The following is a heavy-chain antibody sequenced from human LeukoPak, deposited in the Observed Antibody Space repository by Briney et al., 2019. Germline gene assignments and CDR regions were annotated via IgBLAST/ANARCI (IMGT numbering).Heavy chain of an antibody. D-gene: IGHD1-26*01. CDR3: AKFESGRGPFDY. J-gene: IGHJ4*02. Sequence: GRSLRLSCAASGFTFSSYGMHWVRQAPGKGLEWVAVISYDGSNKYYADSVKGRFTISRDNSKNTLYLQMNSLRAEDTAVYYCAKFESGRGPFDYWGQGTLVTVSS. CDR2: ISYDGSNK. V-gene: IGHV3-30*18. CDR1: GFTFSSYG.